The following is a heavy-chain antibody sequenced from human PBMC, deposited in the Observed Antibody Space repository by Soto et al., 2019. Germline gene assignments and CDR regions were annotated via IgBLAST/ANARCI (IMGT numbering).Heavy chain of an antibody. CDR3: ARGAYGHGSDV. CDR2: ITNKVDGYTP. J-gene: IGHJ6*01. D-gene: IGHD3-16*01. Sequence: EMQMVESGGGLVQPGGSLRLSCAASGFTFSDHYMDWVRQAPGKGLEWVGRITNKVDGYTPSYAASVEGRFIVSRDDSRNSLFLQMNNLKMEDTAVYFCARGAYGHGSDVWGQGSTVIVSS. CDR1: GFTFSDHY. V-gene: IGHV3-72*01.